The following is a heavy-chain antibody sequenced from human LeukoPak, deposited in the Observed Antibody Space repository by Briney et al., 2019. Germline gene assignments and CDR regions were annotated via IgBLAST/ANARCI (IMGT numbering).Heavy chain of an antibody. CDR1: GGSFSGYY. D-gene: IGHD3-22*01. V-gene: IGHV4-34*01. CDR3: ARVKRGKSYYYDSSGYYFDY. Sequence: SETLSLTCAVYGGSFSGYYWSWIRQPPGKGLEWIGEINHSGSTNYNPSLKSRVTISVDTSKNQFSLKLSSVTAADTAVYYCARVKRGKSYYYDSSGYYFDYWGQGTLVTVSS. CDR2: INHSGST. J-gene: IGHJ4*02.